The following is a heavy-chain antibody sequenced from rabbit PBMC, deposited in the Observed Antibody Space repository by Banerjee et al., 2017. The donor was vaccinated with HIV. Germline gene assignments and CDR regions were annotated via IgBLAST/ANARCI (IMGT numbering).Heavy chain of an antibody. CDR1: GFSFSDRDV. D-gene: IGHD4-1*01. V-gene: IGHV1S45*01. CDR3: ARDLTDAIGWNFGW. J-gene: IGHJ4*01. Sequence: QEELEESGGGLVKPEGSLTLTCKASGFSFSDRDVMCWVRQAPGKGLEWIACIAGSSSGFTYSATWAKGRFTCSKTSSTTVTLQMTSLTVADTATYFCARDLTDAIGWNFGWWGPGTLVTVS. CDR2: IAGSSSGFT.